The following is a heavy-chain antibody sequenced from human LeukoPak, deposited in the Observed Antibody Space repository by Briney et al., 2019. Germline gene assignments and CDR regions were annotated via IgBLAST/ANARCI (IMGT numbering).Heavy chain of an antibody. J-gene: IGHJ6*03. CDR3: ARDSSESSYYMDV. CDR1: GYTFTGYY. CDR2: ISAFNGDT. Sequence: ASVKVSCKASGYTFTGYYMHWVRQAPGQGLEWMGWISAFNGDTNYAQNLQGRVTMTTDTSTSTAYMELRSLRSDDTAVYYCARDSSESSYYMDVWGKGTTVTIS. D-gene: IGHD3-10*01. V-gene: IGHV1-18*04.